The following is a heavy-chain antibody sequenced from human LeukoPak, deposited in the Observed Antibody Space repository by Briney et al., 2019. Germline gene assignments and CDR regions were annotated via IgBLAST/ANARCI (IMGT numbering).Heavy chain of an antibody. D-gene: IGHD2-15*01. CDR1: GFTFSSYA. CDR3: AKDQNLFVVVVAATFQQ. V-gene: IGHV3-23*01. CDR2: ISGSVGST. Sequence: GGSLRLSCAASGFTFSSYAMSSVRQAPGKGLEWVSAISGSVGSTYYADSVKGRFTISRDNSKNTLYLQMNSLRAEDTAVYYCAKDQNLFVVVVAATFQQWGQGTLVTVSS. J-gene: IGHJ1*01.